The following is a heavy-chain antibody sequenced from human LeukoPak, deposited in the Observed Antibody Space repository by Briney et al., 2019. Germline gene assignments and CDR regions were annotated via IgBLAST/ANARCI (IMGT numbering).Heavy chain of an antibody. D-gene: IGHD3-22*01. Sequence: SETLSLTCAVSGYSISNTHYWNWIRQPAGKGLEWIGRIYTSGSTNYNPSLKSRVTMSLDTSKNQFSLKLSSVTAADTAVYYCARDYYDSSGHFPFDYWGQGTLVTVSS. J-gene: IGHJ4*02. CDR2: IYTSGST. CDR3: ARDYYDSSGHFPFDY. V-gene: IGHV4-4*07. CDR1: GYSISNTHY.